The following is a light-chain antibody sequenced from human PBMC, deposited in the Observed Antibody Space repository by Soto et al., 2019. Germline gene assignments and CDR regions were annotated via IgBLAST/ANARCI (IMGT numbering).Light chain of an antibody. CDR3: QQYGNSPL. J-gene: IGKJ2*01. CDR2: GAS. V-gene: IGKV3-20*01. CDR1: QSVSSSY. Sequence: EIVLTQSPGTLSLSPGERATLSCRASQSVSSSYLAWYQQKPGQAPRLLIYGASSRATGIPDRFSGSGSGTDFTLTISRLEPEDFAVYYCQQYGNSPLFGQGTKLELK.